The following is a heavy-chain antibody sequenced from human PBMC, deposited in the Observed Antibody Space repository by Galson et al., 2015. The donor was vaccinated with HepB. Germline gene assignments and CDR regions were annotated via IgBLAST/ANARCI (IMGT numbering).Heavy chain of an antibody. V-gene: IGHV3-30-3*01. J-gene: IGHJ6*02. CDR1: GFTFSSYA. D-gene: IGHD3-3*01. CDR3: ARDGPQAIFGVVLIYYYYYGMDV. CDR2: ISYDGSNK. Sequence: SLRLSCAASGFTFSSYAMHWVRQAPGKGLEWVAVISYDGSNKYYADSVKGRFTISRDNSKNTLYLQMNSLRAEDTAVYYCARDGPQAIFGVVLIYYYYYGMDVWGQGTTVTVSS.